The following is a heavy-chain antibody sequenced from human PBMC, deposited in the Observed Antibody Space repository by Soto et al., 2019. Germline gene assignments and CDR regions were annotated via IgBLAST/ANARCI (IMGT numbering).Heavy chain of an antibody. V-gene: IGHV3-23*01. CDR3: AKVRYYYDSSGSNYFDY. CDR1: GFTFSSYA. D-gene: IGHD3-22*01. J-gene: IGHJ4*02. Sequence: GGSLRLSCAASGFTFSSYAMSWVRQAPGKGLEWVSAISGSGGSTYYADSVKGRFTISRDNSKNTLYLQMNSLRAEDTAVYYCAKVRYYYDSSGSNYFDYWGQGTLVTVSS. CDR2: ISGSGGST.